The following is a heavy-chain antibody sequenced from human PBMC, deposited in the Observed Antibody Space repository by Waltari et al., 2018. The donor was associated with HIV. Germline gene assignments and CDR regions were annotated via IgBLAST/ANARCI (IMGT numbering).Heavy chain of an antibody. Sequence: EVQLVESGGGLVQPGGSLRLSCAASGFTFSSYWMHWVRQAPGKGLVGVSRIHSDGSSTSYADSVKGRFTICRDNSKNTLYLQMNSLRAEDTAVYYCARGNGHAFDIWGQGTMVTVSS. CDR2: IHSDGSST. CDR3: ARGNGHAFDI. J-gene: IGHJ3*02. CDR1: GFTFSSYW. D-gene: IGHD2-8*01. V-gene: IGHV3-74*01.